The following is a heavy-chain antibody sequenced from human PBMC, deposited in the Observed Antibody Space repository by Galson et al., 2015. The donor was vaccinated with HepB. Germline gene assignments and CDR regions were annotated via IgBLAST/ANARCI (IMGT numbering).Heavy chain of an antibody. CDR2: ISSDGSST. D-gene: IGHD3-10*01. Sequence: SLRLSCAASGLTFSNYWMHWVRQAPGKGLVWVSRISSDGSSTNYADSVKGRFTISRDSAKNTLYLQMNSLRAEDTAVYYCASISSYGSATSDYWGQGTLVTVSS. V-gene: IGHV3-74*01. CDR1: GLTFSNYW. CDR3: ASISSYGSATSDY. J-gene: IGHJ4*02.